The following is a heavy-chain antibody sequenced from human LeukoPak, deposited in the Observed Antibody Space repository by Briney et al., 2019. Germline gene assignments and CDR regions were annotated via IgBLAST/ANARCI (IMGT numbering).Heavy chain of an antibody. CDR1: GFTFRSFV. V-gene: IGHV3-23*01. D-gene: IGHD3-22*01. Sequence: GGSLRLSCAASGFTFRSFVMTWVRQAPGKGLEWVSSLSDDGGSTYYAGSMKGRFIISRDNFKNTLYLQMNSLRAEDTAVYYCAKQSGSYHFDNIGYYFYWGQGTLVTVSS. CDR3: AKQSGSYHFDNIGYYFY. CDR2: LSDDGGST. J-gene: IGHJ4*02.